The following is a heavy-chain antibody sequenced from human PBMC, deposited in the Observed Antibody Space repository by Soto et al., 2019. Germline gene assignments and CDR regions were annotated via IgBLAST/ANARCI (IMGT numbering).Heavy chain of an antibody. CDR2: IYHSGST. J-gene: IGHJ4*02. Sequence: QVQLQESGPGLVKPSGTLSLTCAVSGGSISSSNWWSWVRQPPGKGLEWIGEIYHSGSTNYNPSPKSRVTIXXDXSXIHFSLKLSSVTAADTAVYYCARGGGYCSGGSCYDYWGQGTLVTVSS. CDR1: GGSISSSNW. D-gene: IGHD2-15*01. CDR3: ARGGGYCSGGSCYDY. V-gene: IGHV4-4*02.